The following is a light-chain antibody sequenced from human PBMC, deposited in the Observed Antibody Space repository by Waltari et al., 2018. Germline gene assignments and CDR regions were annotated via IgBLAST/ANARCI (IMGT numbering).Light chain of an antibody. Sequence: DIVMTQSPDSLAVSLGDGATINCKPSQSVLYSSNNKNYLAWYQQKPGQPPKLLIYWASTRESGVPDRFSGSGSGTDFTLTISSLQSEDFVVYYCQQYDRHPVTFGGGTKVEVK. J-gene: IGKJ4*01. CDR2: WAS. CDR3: QQYDRHPVT. CDR1: QSVLYSSNNKNY. V-gene: IGKV4-1*01.